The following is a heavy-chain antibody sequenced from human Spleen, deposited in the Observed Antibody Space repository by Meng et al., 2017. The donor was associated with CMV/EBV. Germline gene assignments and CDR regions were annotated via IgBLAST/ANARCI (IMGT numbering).Heavy chain of an antibody. CDR1: GYTFGGHF. V-gene: IGHV1-2*02. Sequence: ASVKVSCKASGYTFGGHFMHWVRQAPGQGLEWMGWFHPNTGGTNHAQSFQGRVTMTRDTSISTAYMELSSLRSDDTAVYYCARDRDTLVFGVITLSPGDYWGQGTLVTVSS. J-gene: IGHJ4*02. CDR3: ARDRDTLVFGVITLSPGDY. CDR2: FHPNTGGT. D-gene: IGHD3-3*01.